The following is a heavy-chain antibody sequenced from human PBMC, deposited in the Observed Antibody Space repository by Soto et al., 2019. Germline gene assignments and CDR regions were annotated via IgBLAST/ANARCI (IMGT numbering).Heavy chain of an antibody. D-gene: IGHD6-19*01. Sequence: GGSLRLSCAASGFTFSSYWMHWVRQAPGKGLVWVSRINSDGSSTSYADSVKGRFTISRDNAKNTLYLQMNSLRAEDTAVYYCARDTIAVGPYDAFDIWGQGTMVTVSS. J-gene: IGHJ3*02. CDR2: INSDGSST. V-gene: IGHV3-74*01. CDR1: GFTFSSYW. CDR3: ARDTIAVGPYDAFDI.